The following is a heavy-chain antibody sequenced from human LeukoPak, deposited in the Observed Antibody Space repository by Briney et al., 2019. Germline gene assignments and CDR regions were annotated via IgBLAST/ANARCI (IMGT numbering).Heavy chain of an antibody. J-gene: IGHJ6*03. D-gene: IGHD3-3*01. CDR2: IRYDGSNK. Sequence: GGSLRLSCAASGFTFSSYGMHWVRQAPGKGLEWVAFIRYDGSNKYYADPVKGRFTISRDNSKNTLYLQMNSLRAEDTAVYYCAKDFDFGVVIYYMDVWGKGTTVTVSS. V-gene: IGHV3-30*02. CDR3: AKDFDFGVVIYYMDV. CDR1: GFTFSSYG.